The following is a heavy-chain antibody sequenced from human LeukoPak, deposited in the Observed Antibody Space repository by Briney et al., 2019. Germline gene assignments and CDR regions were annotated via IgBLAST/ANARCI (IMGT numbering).Heavy chain of an antibody. CDR3: ARDVVAAVGTWDY. CDR2: IHFSWSA. J-gene: IGHJ4*02. Sequence: SETLSLTCTVSGGSISSYYWSWIRQPPGKGLEWIGYIHFSWSASYNPSLKSRVTISVDTSKNHFSLKLSSVTAADTAVYYCARDVVAAVGTWDYWGQGTLVTVSS. D-gene: IGHD6-13*01. CDR1: GGSISSYY. V-gene: IGHV4-59*01.